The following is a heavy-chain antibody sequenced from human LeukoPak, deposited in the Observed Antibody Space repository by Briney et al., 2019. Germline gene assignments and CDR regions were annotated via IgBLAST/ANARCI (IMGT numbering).Heavy chain of an antibody. V-gene: IGHV1-24*01. D-gene: IGHD6-13*01. Sequence: ASVTVSCKVSGYTLTELSMRWVRQAPGKGLEWMGRFHPEDGETIYAQKFQGRVTITEDTSTNTAYMELSSLRSEDTAVYYCATQQLVRFVLRFQHWGQGTLVTVSS. CDR2: FHPEDGET. J-gene: IGHJ1*01. CDR3: ATQQLVRFVLRFQH. CDR1: GYTLTELS.